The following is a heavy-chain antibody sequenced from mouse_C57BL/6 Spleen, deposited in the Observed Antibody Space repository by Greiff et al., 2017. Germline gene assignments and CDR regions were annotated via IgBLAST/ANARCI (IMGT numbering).Heavy chain of an antibody. CDR2: IRSKSNNYAT. Sequence: EVHLVESGGGLVQPKGSLKLSCAASGFSFNTYAMNWVRQAPGKGLEWVARIRSKSNNYATYYADSVKDRFTISRDDSESMLYLQMNNLKTEDTAMYYCVRPEIYYGGFAYWGQGTLVTVSA. D-gene: IGHD2-13*01. CDR1: GFSFNTYA. V-gene: IGHV10-1*01. CDR3: VRPEIYYGGFAY. J-gene: IGHJ3*01.